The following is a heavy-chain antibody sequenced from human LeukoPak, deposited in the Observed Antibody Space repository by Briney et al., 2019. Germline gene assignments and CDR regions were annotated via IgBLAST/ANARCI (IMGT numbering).Heavy chain of an antibody. J-gene: IGHJ4*02. CDR1: GLTFSSYS. Sequence: GGSLRLSCAASGLTFSSYSIHWVRQAPGKGLEYVSAISSDGGSTYYANSVKGRFTISRDNSKNTLYLQMGSLRAEDMAVYNCATSPSDAYFDYWGQGTLVTVSS. CDR2: ISSDGGST. V-gene: IGHV3-64*01. D-gene: IGHD2-21*02. CDR3: ATSPSDAYFDY.